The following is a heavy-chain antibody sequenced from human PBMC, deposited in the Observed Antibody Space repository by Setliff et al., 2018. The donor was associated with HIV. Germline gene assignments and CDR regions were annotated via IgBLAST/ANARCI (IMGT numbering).Heavy chain of an antibody. Sequence: GGSLRLSCAASGFTFSNYAMSWVRQAPGKGLEWVSVISGSGDITYYRESVKGRFTVSRDNSNNTVYLQMNSLRAEDTAMYYCAKTQTVITVYGPFDSWGQGTPVTVSS. D-gene: IGHD4-4*01. CDR3: AKTQTVITVYGPFDS. CDR2: ISGSGDIT. CDR1: GFTFSNYA. V-gene: IGHV3-23*01. J-gene: IGHJ4*02.